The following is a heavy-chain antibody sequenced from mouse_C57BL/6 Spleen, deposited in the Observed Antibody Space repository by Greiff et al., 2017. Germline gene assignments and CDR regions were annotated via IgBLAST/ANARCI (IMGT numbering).Heavy chain of an antibody. J-gene: IGHJ2*01. Sequence: EVHLVESGGGLVKPGGSLKLSCAASGFTFSSYAMSWVRQTPEKRLEWVGTISDGGSYTYYPDNVKSRYTISRDNAKNNLYLQMSHLKTEDAAIYYCGRGHSVDYWGQGTTLTVSS. CDR3: GRGHSVDY. CDR2: ISDGGSYT. V-gene: IGHV5-4*01. CDR1: GFTFSSYA.